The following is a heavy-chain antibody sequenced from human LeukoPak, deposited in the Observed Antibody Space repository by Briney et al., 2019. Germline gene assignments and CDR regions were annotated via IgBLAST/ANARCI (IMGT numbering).Heavy chain of an antibody. Sequence: PSETPSLTCTVSGGSISSYFWSWIRQPPGKGLEWIGYISYSGSTNYNPSLKSRVTISVDTSKSQFSLELSSVTAADTAVYYCVRHSGWYFGYWGQGTLVTVSS. V-gene: IGHV4-59*08. CDR1: GGSISSYF. J-gene: IGHJ4*02. CDR3: VRHSGWYFGY. D-gene: IGHD6-19*01. CDR2: ISYSGST.